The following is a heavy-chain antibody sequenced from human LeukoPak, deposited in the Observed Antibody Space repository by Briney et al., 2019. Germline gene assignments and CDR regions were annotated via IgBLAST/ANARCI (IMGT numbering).Heavy chain of an antibody. Sequence: PGGSLRLSCAASGFTFSSYGMHWVRQAPGKGLEWVSSISSSSSYIYYADSVKGRFTIPRGNAKNSLYLQMNSLRAEDTAVYYCARAGSLGEVVYWGQGTLVTVSS. CDR3: ARAGSLGEVVY. V-gene: IGHV3-21*01. J-gene: IGHJ4*02. CDR2: ISSSSSYI. CDR1: GFTFSSYG. D-gene: IGHD3-10*01.